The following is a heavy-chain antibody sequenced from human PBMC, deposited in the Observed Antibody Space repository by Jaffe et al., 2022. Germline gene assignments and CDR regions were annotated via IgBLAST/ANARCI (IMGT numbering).Heavy chain of an antibody. D-gene: IGHD4-17*01. V-gene: IGHV4-30-2*01. Sequence: QLQLQESGSGLVKPSQTLSLTCAVSGGSISSGGYSWSWIRQPPGKGLEWIGYIYHSGSTYYNPSLKSRVTISVDRSKNQFSLKLSSVTAADTAVYYCARAFAGDYGDYLYYFDYWGQGTLVTVSS. CDR2: IYHSGST. CDR1: GGSISSGGYS. J-gene: IGHJ4*02. CDR3: ARAFAGDYGDYLYYFDY.